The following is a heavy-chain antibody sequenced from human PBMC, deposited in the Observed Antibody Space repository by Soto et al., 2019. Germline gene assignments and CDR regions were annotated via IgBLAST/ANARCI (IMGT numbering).Heavy chain of an antibody. D-gene: IGHD6-6*01. Sequence: SVKVSFKASGGTFSSYTISLVRQAPGQGLEWMGRIIPILGIANYAQKFQGRVTITADKSTSTAYMELSRMRSEDTAVYYCASTGVAARPFDPWGQGTLVTVSS. V-gene: IGHV1-69*02. CDR3: ASTGVAARPFDP. CDR2: IIPILGIA. CDR1: GGTFSSYT. J-gene: IGHJ5*02.